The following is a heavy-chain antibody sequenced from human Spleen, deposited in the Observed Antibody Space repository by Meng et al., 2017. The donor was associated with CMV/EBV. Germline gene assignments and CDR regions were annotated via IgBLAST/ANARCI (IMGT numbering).Heavy chain of an antibody. CDR1: GYTFTSRW. J-gene: IGHJ4*02. D-gene: IGHD3-10*01. Sequence: KGSGYTFTSRWIGWVRQTPGIGLEWVGIIHPGDSEIRYSPSFEGRVTISSDKSINTAYLILTSLKASDTAMYYCAISGRGLWFGDLDNWGQGTLVTVSS. CDR3: AISGRGLWFGDLDN. V-gene: IGHV5-51*01. CDR2: IHPGDSEI.